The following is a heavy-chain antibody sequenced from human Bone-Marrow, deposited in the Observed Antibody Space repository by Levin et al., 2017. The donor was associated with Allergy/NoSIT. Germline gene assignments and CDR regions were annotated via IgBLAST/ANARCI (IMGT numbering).Heavy chain of an antibody. J-gene: IGHJ6*02. CDR2: IYSAGNT. CDR3: ASLGGGYARTFNDVGVDV. D-gene: IGHD6-25*01. V-gene: IGHV3-53*01. CDR1: GFTVSSNY. Sequence: GGSLRLSCAASGFTVSSNYLGWVRQAPGKGLEWVSVIYSAGNTYYADSVKGRFTISRDNSKNTLYLQMNSLGAEDTAVYYCASLGGGYARTFNDVGVDVWGQGTTVTVSS.